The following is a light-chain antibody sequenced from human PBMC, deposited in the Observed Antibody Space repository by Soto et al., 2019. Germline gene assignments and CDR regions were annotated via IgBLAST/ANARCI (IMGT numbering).Light chain of an antibody. CDR3: GSYAGGNNPYV. J-gene: IGLJ1*01. Sequence: VLTQPPSASGAPGQAGTISCTGTSSDVGAYIYVSWYQHHPGKAPKLIIYEVTKRPSGVPDRFSGSKSGDTASLTVSGLQAEDEADYYCGSYAGGNNPYVFGPGTKVTVL. CDR1: SSDVGAYIY. V-gene: IGLV2-8*01. CDR2: EVT.